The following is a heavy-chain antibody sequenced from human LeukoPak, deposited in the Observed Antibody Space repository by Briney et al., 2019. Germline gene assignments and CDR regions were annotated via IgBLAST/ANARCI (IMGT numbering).Heavy chain of an antibody. CDR3: ARSMVRGVIPHAFDY. CDR1: GFTFSSYA. CDR2: ISSNGGST. Sequence: PGGSLRLSCAASGFTFSSYAMHWVRQAPGKGLEYVSAISSNGGSTYYANSVKGRFTISRDNSKNTLYLQMGSLRAEDMAVYYCARSMVRGVIPHAFDYWGQGTLVTVSS. J-gene: IGHJ4*02. D-gene: IGHD3-10*01. V-gene: IGHV3-64*01.